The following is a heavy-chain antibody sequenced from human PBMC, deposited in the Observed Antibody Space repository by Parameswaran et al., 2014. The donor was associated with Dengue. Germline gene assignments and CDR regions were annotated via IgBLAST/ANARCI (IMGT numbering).Heavy chain of an antibody. Sequence: WIRQPPGKGLEWIGEINHSGSTNYNPSLKSRVTISVDTSKNQFSLKLSSVTAADTAVYYCARDPYYFDYWGQGTLVTVSS. V-gene: IGHV4-34*01. J-gene: IGHJ4*02. CDR3: ARDPYYFDY. CDR2: INHSGST.